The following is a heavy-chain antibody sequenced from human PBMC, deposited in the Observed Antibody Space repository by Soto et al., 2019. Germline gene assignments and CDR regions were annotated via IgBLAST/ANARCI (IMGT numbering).Heavy chain of an antibody. CDR3: ARNYHETYYYYYYMDV. V-gene: IGHV4-59*01. Sequence: SETLSLTCTASGGSISSYYWSLIRQPPGKGLEWIGYIYYSGSTNYNPSLKSRVTISVDTSKNQFSLKLSSVTAADTAVYYCARNYHETYYYYYYMDVWGKGTTVTVSS. J-gene: IGHJ6*03. CDR2: IYYSGST. CDR1: GGSISSYY. D-gene: IGHD1-7*01.